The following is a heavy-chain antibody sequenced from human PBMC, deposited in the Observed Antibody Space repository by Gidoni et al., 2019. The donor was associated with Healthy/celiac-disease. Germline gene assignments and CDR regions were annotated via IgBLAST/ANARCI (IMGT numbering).Heavy chain of an antibody. D-gene: IGHD4-17*01. CDR3: AREYYGAIGGWFDP. J-gene: IGHJ5*02. Sequence: QVQLQESGPGLVKPSPPLSLTCTVSGGSISSGRYYWSCVRQHPGKGLEWIGYIYYSGSTYYNPSLKSRVTISVEPSKNQFSLKLSSVTAADTAVYYCAREYYGAIGGWFDPWGQGTLVTVSS. CDR1: GGSISSGRYY. CDR2: IYYSGST. V-gene: IGHV4-31*03.